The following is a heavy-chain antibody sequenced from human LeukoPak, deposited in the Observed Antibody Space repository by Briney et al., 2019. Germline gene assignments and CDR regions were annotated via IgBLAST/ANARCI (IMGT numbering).Heavy chain of an antibody. V-gene: IGHV3-21*01. CDR2: ISSSSSYI. D-gene: IGHD3-3*01. CDR1: GFTFSSYS. Sequence: GGSLRLSCAASGFTFSSYSMNWVRQVPGKGLEWVSSISSSSSYIYYADSVKGRFTISRDNAKNSLYLQMNSLRVEDTAVYYCAREEPTYYDFWSGYGMDVWGQGTTVTVSS. CDR3: AREEPTYYDFWSGYGMDV. J-gene: IGHJ6*02.